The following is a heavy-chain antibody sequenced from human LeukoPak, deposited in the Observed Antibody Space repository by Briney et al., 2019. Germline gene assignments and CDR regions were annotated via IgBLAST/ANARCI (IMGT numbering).Heavy chain of an antibody. J-gene: IGHJ4*02. CDR3: ARDGGDYVY. V-gene: IGHV1-8*01. CDR1: GYTFTTHD. CDR2: MNPGNGDT. Sequence: GASVKVSCKASGYTFTTHDLTWVRQATGQGLEWMGWMNPGNGDTAYAQKFQGRVTMTRDTSMSTAYMELNNLGSEDTAVYYCARDGGDYVYWGQGTLVTVSS. D-gene: IGHD4-17*01.